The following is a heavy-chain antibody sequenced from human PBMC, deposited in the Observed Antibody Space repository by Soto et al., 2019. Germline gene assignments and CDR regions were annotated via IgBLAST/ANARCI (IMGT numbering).Heavy chain of an antibody. V-gene: IGHV3-30*03. D-gene: IGHD4-17*01. CDR1: GLTFRTHS. Sequence: GGPLRHSCRASGLTFRTHSMNRVLQAPGKGLEWVAVISYDGSNKYYADSVKGRFTISRDNSKNTLYLQMNSLRAEDTAVYYCARENGDYPHYYYGMDVWGQGTTVTVSS. CDR3: ARENGDYPHYYYGMDV. CDR2: ISYDGSNK. J-gene: IGHJ6*02.